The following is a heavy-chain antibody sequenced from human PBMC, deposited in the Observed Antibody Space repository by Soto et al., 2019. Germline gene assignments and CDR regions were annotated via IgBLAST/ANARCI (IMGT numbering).Heavy chain of an antibody. Sequence: PGGSLRLSCAASGFTFSTYAMNWVRQAPGKGLEWVSGSSGSGDSTYYADSVKGRFTVSRDNSKNTLYLQMNSLRAEDTAVFYCAKERSSGWSFDYWGQGTLVTVSS. CDR2: SSGSGDST. D-gene: IGHD6-19*01. CDR1: GFTFSTYA. V-gene: IGHV3-23*01. J-gene: IGHJ4*02. CDR3: AKERSSGWSFDY.